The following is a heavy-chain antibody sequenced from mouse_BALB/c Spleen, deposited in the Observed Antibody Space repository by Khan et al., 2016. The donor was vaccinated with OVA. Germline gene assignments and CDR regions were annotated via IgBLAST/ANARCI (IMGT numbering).Heavy chain of an antibody. Sequence: QVQLKQSGAELARPGASVKMSCKASGYTFTTYTMHWVKQRPGQGLEWIGYINPSNGYTNYNQKFKDKSTLIADKSSSTAYMQLSSLTSDYSAVYYCAREGAYYRSDGWFSYWGQGTLVTVSA. CDR2: INPSNGYT. V-gene: IGHV1-4*01. CDR1: GYTFTTYT. CDR3: AREGAYYRSDGWFSY. D-gene: IGHD2-14*01. J-gene: IGHJ3*01.